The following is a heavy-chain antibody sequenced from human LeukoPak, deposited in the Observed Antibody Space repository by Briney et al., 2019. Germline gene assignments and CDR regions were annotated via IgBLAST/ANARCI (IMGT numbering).Heavy chain of an antibody. V-gene: IGHV1-18*01. CDR2: ISAYNGNT. D-gene: IGHD6-25*01. Sequence: ASVKVSCKASGYTFTNYAVSWVRQAPGQGLEWMGWISAYNGNTNYAQELQGRVTMTTDTSTSTAYMELRSLTSDDTAMYYCARDGAAAGEFDYWGQGTLVTVSS. CDR1: GYTFTNYA. J-gene: IGHJ4*02. CDR3: ARDGAAAGEFDY.